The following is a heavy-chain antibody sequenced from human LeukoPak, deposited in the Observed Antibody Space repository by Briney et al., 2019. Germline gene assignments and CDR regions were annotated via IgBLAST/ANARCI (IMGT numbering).Heavy chain of an antibody. J-gene: IGHJ6*02. V-gene: IGHV1-46*01. D-gene: IGHD2-2*01. CDR3: ARDGLIAVLSAANHFYGLDD. CDR1: GYTFINSY. Sequence: ASVRVSCKTSGYTFINSYLHWLRQAPGQRLEWMGMINPRFGNTNYAQKFPGRVTMTRDTSTTTVCMQLSSLSSEDTAVYYCARDGLIAVLSAANHFYGLDDWGQGTTVIVSS. CDR2: INPRFGNT.